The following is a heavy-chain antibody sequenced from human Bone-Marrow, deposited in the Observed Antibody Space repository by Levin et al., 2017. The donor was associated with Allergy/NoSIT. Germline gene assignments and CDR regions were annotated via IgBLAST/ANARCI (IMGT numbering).Heavy chain of an antibody. CDR2: IYYSGST. Sequence: SQTLSLTCTVSGGSISSDGYYWSWIRQHPGKGLEWIGYIYYSGSTYYNPSLKSRVTISVDTSKNQFSLKLSSVTAADTAVYYCARVKGGVSDYWGQGTLVTVSS. CDR3: ARVKGGVSDY. V-gene: IGHV4-31*03. CDR1: GGSISSDGYY. D-gene: IGHD3-16*01. J-gene: IGHJ4*02.